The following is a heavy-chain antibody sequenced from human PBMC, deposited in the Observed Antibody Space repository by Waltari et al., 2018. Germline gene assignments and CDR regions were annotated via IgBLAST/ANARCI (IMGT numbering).Heavy chain of an antibody. Sequence: QVQLQESGPGLVKPSQTLSLTCTVSGGSISSGSYYWSWIRQPAGRGLEWIGRIYTSGSTTYNPSCKSRVTISVDTSKNQFSLKLSSVTAADTAVYYCAREGNYYDSSGYQYYFDYWGQGTLVTVSS. CDR3: AREGNYYDSSGYQYYFDY. V-gene: IGHV4-61*02. D-gene: IGHD3-22*01. J-gene: IGHJ4*02. CDR1: GGSISSGSYY. CDR2: IYTSGST.